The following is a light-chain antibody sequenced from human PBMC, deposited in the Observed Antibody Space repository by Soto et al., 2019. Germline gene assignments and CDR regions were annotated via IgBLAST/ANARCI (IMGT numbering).Light chain of an antibody. Sequence: EIVMTQSPATLSVSPGERATLSCRASQSVSSNLAWYQQKPGQAPRLLIYGASTRAIGIPARFSGSGSGTEFTLTISSLQSEDFAVYHCQQRSNWPAPFGGGTKVEIK. V-gene: IGKV3-15*01. CDR2: GAS. J-gene: IGKJ4*01. CDR3: QQRSNWPAP. CDR1: QSVSSN.